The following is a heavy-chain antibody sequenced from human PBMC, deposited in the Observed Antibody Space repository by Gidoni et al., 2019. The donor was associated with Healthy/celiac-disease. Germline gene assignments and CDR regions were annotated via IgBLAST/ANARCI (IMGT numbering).Heavy chain of an antibody. CDR1: GFTFGDYA. CDR3: TRGSWYSGSYYFDY. J-gene: IGHJ4*02. Sequence: EVQLVESGGGLVQPGRSLRLYCTASGFTFGDYAMSWFRQAPGKGLEWVGFIRSKAYGGTTEYAASVKGRFTISRDDSKSIAYLQMNSLKTEDTAVYYCTRGSWYSGSYYFDYWGQGTLVTVSS. CDR2: IRSKAYGGTT. D-gene: IGHD1-26*01. V-gene: IGHV3-49*03.